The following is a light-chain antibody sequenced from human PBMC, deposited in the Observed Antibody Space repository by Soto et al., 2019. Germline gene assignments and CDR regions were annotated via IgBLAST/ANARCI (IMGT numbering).Light chain of an antibody. J-gene: IGKJ1*01. CDR3: QKYGSFWT. CDR2: AAS. V-gene: IGKV3-20*01. Sequence: EIVMTQSPATLSVSPGERATLSCRASQSVSSNLLVWYQQHPGQAPRLLIYAASSRATGIPDRFSGSGSGTDFTLTIRGLEPDDFAVYYCQKYGSFWTFGQGTKVDIK. CDR1: QSVSSNL.